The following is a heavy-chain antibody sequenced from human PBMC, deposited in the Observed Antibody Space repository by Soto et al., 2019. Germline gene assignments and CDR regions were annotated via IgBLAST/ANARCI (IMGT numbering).Heavy chain of an antibody. J-gene: IGHJ4*02. CDR3: ATQDSRGTTGTT. D-gene: IGHD1-1*01. CDR2: ISGSSRDT. CDR1: GFTFNTFA. Sequence: EVQLLESGGGLVQPGESLRLSCAASGFTFNTFAMGWVRQDPGKGLEWVSLISGSSRDTYYADSVKGRFTISRDNSKNILYLQMNSLRAEDTAVYYCATQDSRGTTGTTWGQGTLVTVSS. V-gene: IGHV3-23*01.